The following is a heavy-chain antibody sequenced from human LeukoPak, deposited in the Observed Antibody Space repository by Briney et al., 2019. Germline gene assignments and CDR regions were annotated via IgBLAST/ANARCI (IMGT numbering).Heavy chain of an antibody. CDR2: VYETGAT. CDR3: ARQPNPASGNDAFDI. D-gene: IGHD6-13*01. V-gene: IGHV4-39*01. CDR1: GGSISGSNSY. Sequence: PSETLSLTCPVSGGSISGSNSYWGWIRQPPGKGLEWIGSVYETGATDYSPSLRSRVTLFVDTSKNQFSLRLSSVTAADTAVYYCARQPNPASGNDAFDIWGQGTMVTVSS. J-gene: IGHJ3*02.